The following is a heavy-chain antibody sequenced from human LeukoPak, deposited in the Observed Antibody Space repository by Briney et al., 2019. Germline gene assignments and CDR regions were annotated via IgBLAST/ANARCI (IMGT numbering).Heavy chain of an antibody. CDR2: ISGDGRGT. CDR3: AKGSRRVEPAATLRGGIQLWSTVMDDAFDI. CDR1: GFIFTDYW. J-gene: IGHJ3*02. Sequence: GGSLRLSCAASGFIFTDYWMHWVRQGPGKELVWVARISGDGRGTTYADSVKGRFTISRDNSKNTLYLQMNSLRAEDTAVYYCAKGSRRVEPAATLRGGIQLWSTVMDDAFDIWGQGTMVTVSS. V-gene: IGHV3-74*01. D-gene: IGHD5-18*01.